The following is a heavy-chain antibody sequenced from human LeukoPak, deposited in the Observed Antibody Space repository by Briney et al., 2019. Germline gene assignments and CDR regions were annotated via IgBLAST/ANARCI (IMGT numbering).Heavy chain of an antibody. V-gene: IGHV4-4*02. CDR3: ARRVGYCNSNGCPPFDY. CDR1: GDSISSSNW. D-gene: IGHD2/OR15-2a*01. Sequence: PSGTLSLTCDVSGDSISSSNWWNWVRQPPGKGLEWIGGIYHSGSTNYNPSLKSRVTMSVDKSKNQFSLKLSSVTAADTAVYYCARRVGYCNSNGCPPFDYWGQGTLVTVSS. CDR2: IYHSGST. J-gene: IGHJ4*02.